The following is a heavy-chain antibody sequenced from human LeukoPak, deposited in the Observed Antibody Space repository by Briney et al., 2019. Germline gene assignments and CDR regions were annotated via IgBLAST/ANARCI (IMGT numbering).Heavy chain of an antibody. D-gene: IGHD2-15*01. CDR1: GYSFSDYW. J-gene: IGHJ5*02. CDR3: VRSPACSSGTCYPNWFDP. V-gene: IGHV5-51*01. CDR2: TYPGDSNT. Sequence: GESLKISCRGSGYSFSDYWIGWVRQMPGKGLEWMGITYPGDSNTRYSPSFQGQVTVSADKSISSAYLQWSSLKASDTAMYYCVRSPACSSGTCYPNWFDPWGQGTLGTVSS.